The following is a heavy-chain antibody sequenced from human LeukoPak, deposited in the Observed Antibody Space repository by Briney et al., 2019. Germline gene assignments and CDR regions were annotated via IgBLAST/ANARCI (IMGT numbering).Heavy chain of an antibody. D-gene: IGHD2-2*03. Sequence: ASVKVSCKASGGTFSSYAISWVRQAPGQGLEWMGWINPNSGGTNYAQKFQGRVTMTRDTSISTAYMELSRLRSDDTAVYYCARDGYCSSTSCYPHSGWFDPWGQGTLVTVSS. CDR1: GGTFSSYA. CDR3: ARDGYCSSTSCYPHSGWFDP. V-gene: IGHV1-2*02. CDR2: INPNSGGT. J-gene: IGHJ5*02.